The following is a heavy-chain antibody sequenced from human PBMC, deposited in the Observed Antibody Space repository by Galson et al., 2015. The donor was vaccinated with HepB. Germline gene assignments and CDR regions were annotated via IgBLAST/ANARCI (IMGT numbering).Heavy chain of an antibody. Sequence: SLRLSCAASGFTFSSYSMNWVRQAPGKGLEWVSSISSSSSYIYYADSVKGRFTISRDNAKNSLYLQMNSLRAEDTAVYYCARDFHRFGVVNNYYYYYYMDVWGKGTTVTVSS. CDR3: ARDFHRFGVVNNYYYYYYMDV. CDR1: GFTFSSYS. V-gene: IGHV3-21*01. D-gene: IGHD3-3*01. CDR2: ISSSSSYI. J-gene: IGHJ6*03.